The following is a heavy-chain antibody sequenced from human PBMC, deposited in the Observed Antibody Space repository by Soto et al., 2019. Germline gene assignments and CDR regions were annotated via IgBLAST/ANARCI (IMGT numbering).Heavy chain of an antibody. J-gene: IGHJ3*02. CDR2: IISDGSSA. CDR3: ARDDPRPGDAFDM. V-gene: IGHV3-74*01. CDR1: GFTFSNYW. Sequence: GSLRLSCAASGFTFSNYWMHWVRQAPGKGLVWVSRIISDGSSADYADFVKGRFTISRDNAKNTMSLQMNSLRPEDTAVYYCARDDPRPGDAFDMWGQGTMVTVSS.